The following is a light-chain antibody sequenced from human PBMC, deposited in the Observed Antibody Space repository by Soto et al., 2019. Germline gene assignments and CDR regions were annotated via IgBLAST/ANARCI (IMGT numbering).Light chain of an antibody. V-gene: IGLV2-14*01. CDR3: QTYDKSLGGWV. CDR1: SSDVGGFIF. Sequence: QSVLTQPASVSGSPGQSITISCTGTSSDVGGFIFVSWYQQHPGRAPKLLIFGNTNRPSGVPDRFSGSRSGSSASLAISGLQADDEADYYCQTYDKSLGGWVFGGGTKVTVL. J-gene: IGLJ3*02. CDR2: GNT.